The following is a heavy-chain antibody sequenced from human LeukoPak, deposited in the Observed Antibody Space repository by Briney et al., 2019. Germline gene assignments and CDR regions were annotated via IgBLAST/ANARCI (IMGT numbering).Heavy chain of an antibody. J-gene: IGHJ4*02. Sequence: GGSLRLSCAASGFTFSSYAMSWVRQAPGKGLEWVSAISGSGGSTYYADSVKGRFTISRDNSKNTLYLQMNSPRAEDTAVYYCANTPSGGQGDYWGQGTLVTVSS. D-gene: IGHD3-10*01. CDR1: GFTFSSYA. V-gene: IGHV3-23*01. CDR2: ISGSGGST. CDR3: ANTPSGGQGDY.